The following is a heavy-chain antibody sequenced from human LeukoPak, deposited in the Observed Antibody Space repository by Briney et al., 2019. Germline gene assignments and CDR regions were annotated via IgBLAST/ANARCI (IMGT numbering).Heavy chain of an antibody. CDR3: ASELAHCVGDCLKN. J-gene: IGHJ4*02. V-gene: IGHV1-18*01. D-gene: IGHD2-21*02. CDR1: GYTFTSYG. Sequence: ASVKVSCKASGYTFTSYGISWVQQAPGQGLEWMGWISAYNGNTNYAQKLQGRVTMTTDTSTSTAYMELRSLRAEDTAVYYCASELAHCVGDCLKNWGQGTQVTVSS. CDR2: ISAYNGNT.